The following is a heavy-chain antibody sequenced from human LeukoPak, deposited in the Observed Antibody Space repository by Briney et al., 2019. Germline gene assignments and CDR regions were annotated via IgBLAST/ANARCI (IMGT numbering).Heavy chain of an antibody. CDR2: IYSGGST. Sequence: GGSLRLSCAASGFTVSSNYMSWVRQAPGKGLEWVSVIYSGGSTYYADSVKGRFTISRDNSKNTLYLQMNSLRAEDTAVYYCARENYYDSSGYYNDYWGQGTLVTVSS. D-gene: IGHD3-22*01. CDR3: ARENYYDSSGYYNDY. J-gene: IGHJ4*02. CDR1: GFTVSSNY. V-gene: IGHV3-66*01.